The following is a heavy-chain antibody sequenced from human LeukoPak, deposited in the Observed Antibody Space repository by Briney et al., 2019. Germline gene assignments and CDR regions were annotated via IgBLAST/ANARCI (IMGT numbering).Heavy chain of an antibody. Sequence: PGGSLRLSCAASGFTFSTYWMHWVRQAPGTGLVWVSLINSDGSSTNYADSVKGRFTISRDNAKNTLYLQMNSLRAEDTAVYYCATDVPAVTIFGYWGQVTLVTVSS. V-gene: IGHV3-74*01. J-gene: IGHJ4*02. CDR1: GFTFSTYW. CDR2: INSDGSST. CDR3: ATDVPAVTIFGY. D-gene: IGHD2-2*01.